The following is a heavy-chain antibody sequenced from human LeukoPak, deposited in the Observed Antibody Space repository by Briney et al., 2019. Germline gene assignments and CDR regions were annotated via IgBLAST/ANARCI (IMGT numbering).Heavy chain of an antibody. D-gene: IGHD1-20*01. V-gene: IGHV3-21*01. CDR2: ISSSSSYI. CDR3: ARTGAGITGTKNWFDP. CDR1: GFTFSSYS. J-gene: IGHJ5*02. Sequence: GGSLRLSCAASGFTFSSYSMNWVRQAPGKGLEWVSSISSSSSYIYYADSVKGRFTISRDNAKNSLYLQMNSLRAEDTAVYYCARTGAGITGTKNWFDPWGQGTLVTVSP.